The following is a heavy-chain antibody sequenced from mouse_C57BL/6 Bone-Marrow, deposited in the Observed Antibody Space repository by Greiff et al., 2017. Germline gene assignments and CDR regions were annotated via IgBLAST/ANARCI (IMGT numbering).Heavy chain of an antibody. CDR3: STVPDY. CDR2: IDPGSGST. J-gene: IGHJ2*01. D-gene: IGHD1-1*01. CDR1: GFTFTSYW. V-gene: IGHV1-55*01. Sequence: VQLQQPGAELVKPGASVKMSCKASGFTFTSYWITWVKQRPGQGLEWIGDIDPGSGSTNYNEKFKSKATLTVDTSSSTAYMQLSSLTSEDAAVYYCSTVPDYWGQGTNLTVSS.